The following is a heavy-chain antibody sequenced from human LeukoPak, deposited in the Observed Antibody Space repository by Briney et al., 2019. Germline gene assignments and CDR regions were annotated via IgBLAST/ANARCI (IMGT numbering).Heavy chain of an antibody. Sequence: ASVKVSCTASGYTFTSYGISWVRQAPGQGLEWMGWISAYNGNTNYAQKLQGRVTMTTDTSTSAAYMELRSLRSDDTAVYYCARGGRLGVYYDFWSGYYTVGYRGQGTLVTVSS. CDR1: GYTFTSYG. D-gene: IGHD3-3*01. CDR2: ISAYNGNT. CDR3: ARGGRLGVYYDFWSGYYTVGY. J-gene: IGHJ4*02. V-gene: IGHV1-18*01.